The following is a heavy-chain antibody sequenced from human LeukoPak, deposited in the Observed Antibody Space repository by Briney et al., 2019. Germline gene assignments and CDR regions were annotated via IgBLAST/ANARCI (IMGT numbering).Heavy chain of an antibody. CDR1: GGSIKSSPYY. Sequence: PSETLSLTCSVSGGSIKSSPYYWGWIRQPPRNGPEWIGSIYYSGSTFYNPSIRSRVTISVDTSKNQFSLKLTSVTAADSAMYYCARLPDGYSGNSKLNWFDPWGQGTLVTVSS. D-gene: IGHD4-23*01. J-gene: IGHJ5*02. CDR3: ARLPDGYSGNSKLNWFDP. V-gene: IGHV4-39*01. CDR2: IYYSGST.